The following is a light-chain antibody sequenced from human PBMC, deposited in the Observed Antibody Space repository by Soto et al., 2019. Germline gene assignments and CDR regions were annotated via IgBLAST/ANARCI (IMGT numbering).Light chain of an antibody. J-gene: IGKJ4*01. CDR2: DAS. V-gene: IGKV3-11*01. CDR1: QSVSSY. CDR3: QQRSNWLT. Sequence: EIVLTQSPATLSLSPGERATLSCRASQSVSSYLAWYQQKPGQAPRLLIYDASNRATGIPARFIGSGSGTDFTLTISSREPEDCAVYYCQQRSNWLTFGGGTKVEIK.